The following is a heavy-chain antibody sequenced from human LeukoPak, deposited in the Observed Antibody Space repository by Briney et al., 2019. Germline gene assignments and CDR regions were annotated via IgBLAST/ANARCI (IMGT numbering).Heavy chain of an antibody. CDR3: ASKVNMIRGSGFDI. CDR1: GYSFTRYW. Sequence: GESLKISCKGSGYSFTRYWIGWVRQRPGKGLEWMGIIYPGDSETRYSPSFQGQVTMSADKSISTAYLQWSSLKASDTAMYYCASKVNMIRGSGFDIWGQGTMVTVSS. V-gene: IGHV5-51*01. D-gene: IGHD3-10*01. CDR2: IYPGDSET. J-gene: IGHJ3*02.